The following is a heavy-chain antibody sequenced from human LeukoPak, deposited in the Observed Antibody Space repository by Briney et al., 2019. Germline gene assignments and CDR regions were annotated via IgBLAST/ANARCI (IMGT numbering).Heavy chain of an antibody. CDR1: GGSISSYY. Sequence: SETLSLTCTVSGGSISSYYWSWIRQPAGKGLEWIGRIYTSGSTNYNPSLKSRVTMSVDTSKNQFSLKLSSVTAADTAVYYCARDGAAAGRYYYYYMDVWGKGTTVTIPS. D-gene: IGHD6-13*01. V-gene: IGHV4-4*07. CDR3: ARDGAAAGRYYYYYMDV. J-gene: IGHJ6*03. CDR2: IYTSGST.